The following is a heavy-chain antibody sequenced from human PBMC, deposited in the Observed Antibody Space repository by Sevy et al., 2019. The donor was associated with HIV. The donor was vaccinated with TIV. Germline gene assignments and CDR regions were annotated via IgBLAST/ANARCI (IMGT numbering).Heavy chain of an antibody. J-gene: IGHJ6*02. Sequence: GGSLRLSCAASGFTFSIYAMSWVRQAPGKGLEWVSSISRRGGSTHYADSVKGRLTISRDNSKSTLFLQMNSLRAEDTAVYYCAKVDVVVPVADYGLDVWGQGTTVTVSS. CDR1: GFTFSIYA. V-gene: IGHV3-23*01. D-gene: IGHD2-2*01. CDR3: AKVDVVVPVADYGLDV. CDR2: ISRRGGST.